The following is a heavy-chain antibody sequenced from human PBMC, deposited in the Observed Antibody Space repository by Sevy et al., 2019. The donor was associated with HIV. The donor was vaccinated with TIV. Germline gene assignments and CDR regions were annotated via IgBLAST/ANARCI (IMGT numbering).Heavy chain of an antibody. CDR2: INPDSGGP. CDR3: VRDDRDGYFEY. Sequence: RASVKVSCKASGYTFTGYYMHWMRQAPGQGLEWMGWINPDSGGPTYAPKFQGRVTLTRDMSISTAYMDLSRLKSDDTAVYYCVRDDRDGYFEYWGQGTLVTVSS. V-gene: IGHV1-2*02. J-gene: IGHJ4*02. CDR1: GYTFTGYY.